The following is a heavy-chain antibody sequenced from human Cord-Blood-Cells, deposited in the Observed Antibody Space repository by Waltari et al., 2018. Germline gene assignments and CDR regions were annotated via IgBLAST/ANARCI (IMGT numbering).Heavy chain of an antibody. CDR3: ARHSSGWYGVDY. Sequence: EVQPAPSGAEVKTPGASLRISCKGPGYRFTSLWIGWVRQMPGKGLEWIGIIYPGDSDTRYSPSFQGQVTISADKSISTAYLQWSSLKASDTAMYYCARHSSGWYGVDYWGQGTLVTVSS. D-gene: IGHD6-19*01. CDR1: GYRFTSLW. CDR2: IYPGDSDT. V-gene: IGHV5-51*01. J-gene: IGHJ4*02.